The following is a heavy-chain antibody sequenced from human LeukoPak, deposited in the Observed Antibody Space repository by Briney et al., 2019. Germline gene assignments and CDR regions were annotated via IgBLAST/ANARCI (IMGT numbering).Heavy chain of an antibody. J-gene: IGHJ4*02. D-gene: IGHD6-13*01. Sequence: GGSLRLSCAASGFTFSSYAMHWVRQAPGKGLEWVSSISSSSSYIYYADSVKGRFTISRDNAKNSLYLQMNSLRAEDKAVYYCARGGPAAGRYYFDYWGQGTLVTVSS. V-gene: IGHV3-21*01. CDR2: ISSSSSYI. CDR3: ARGGPAAGRYYFDY. CDR1: GFTFSSYA.